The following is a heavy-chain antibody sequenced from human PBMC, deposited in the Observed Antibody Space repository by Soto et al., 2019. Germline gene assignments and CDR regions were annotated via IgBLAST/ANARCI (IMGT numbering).Heavy chain of an antibody. CDR1: GFTFSSYA. Sequence: EVQLLESGGGLVQPVGSLRLSCAASGFTFSSYAMRWARQAPVKGLEWVSAISGSGGSTYYADSVKGRFTISRDNSKNTLYLKMNSLRADDTAVYYCARRGSGSYYDYWGQGPRVTVSS. J-gene: IGHJ4*02. V-gene: IGHV3-23*01. CDR3: ARRGSGSYYDY. CDR2: ISGSGGST. D-gene: IGHD1-26*01.